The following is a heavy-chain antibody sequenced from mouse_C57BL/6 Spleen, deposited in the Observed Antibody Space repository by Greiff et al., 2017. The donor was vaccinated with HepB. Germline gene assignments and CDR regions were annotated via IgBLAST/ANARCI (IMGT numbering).Heavy chain of an antibody. J-gene: IGHJ3*01. D-gene: IGHD2-4*01. Sequence: EVKLVESGPGMVKPSQSLSLTCTVTGYSITSGYDWHWIRHFPGNKLEWMGYISYSGSTNYNPSLKSRISITHDTSKNHFFLKLNSVTTEDTATYYCARGDYDVAWFAYWGQGTLVTVSA. CDR2: ISYSGST. CDR1: GYSITSGYD. V-gene: IGHV3-1*01. CDR3: ARGDYDVAWFAY.